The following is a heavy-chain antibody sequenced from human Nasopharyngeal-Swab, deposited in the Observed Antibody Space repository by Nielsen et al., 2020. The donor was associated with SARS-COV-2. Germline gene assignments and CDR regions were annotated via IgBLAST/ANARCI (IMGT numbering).Heavy chain of an antibody. CDR2: ISGSQNTR. V-gene: IGHV3-11*04. D-gene: IGHD3-10*01. CDR1: GFAFTDYY. J-gene: IGHJ3*01. Sequence: GGSLRLSCAASGFAFTDYYMSWIRQAPGKGLEWISHISGSQNTRTYADSVKGRFAVSRDNTKKSLYLQMSSLRSDDTAVYYCARGSSVHAFDVWGQGTEVTVSS. CDR3: ARGSSVHAFDV.